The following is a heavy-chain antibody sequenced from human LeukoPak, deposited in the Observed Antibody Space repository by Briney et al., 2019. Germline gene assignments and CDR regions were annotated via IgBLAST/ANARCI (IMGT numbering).Heavy chain of an antibody. CDR2: ISGSGGST. J-gene: IGHJ4*02. Sequence: SGGSLRLSCAASGFTFSSYAMSWVRQAPGKGLEWVSVISGSGGSTYYADSVKGRFTISRDNSKSTLYLQMNSLRAEDTALYYCAKGKTIVTTLSDDYWGQGTLVTVSS. CDR3: AKGKTIVTTLSDDY. V-gene: IGHV3-23*01. D-gene: IGHD4-11*01. CDR1: GFTFSSYA.